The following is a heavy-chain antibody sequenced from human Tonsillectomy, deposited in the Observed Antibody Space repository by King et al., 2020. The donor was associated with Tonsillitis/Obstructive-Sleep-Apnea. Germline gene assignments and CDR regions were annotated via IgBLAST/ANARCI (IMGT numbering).Heavy chain of an antibody. D-gene: IGHD1-7*01. V-gene: IGHV4-39*01. CDR1: GGSLSSSSYY. Sequence: QLQESGPGLVKPSETLSLTCTVSGGSLSSSSYYWGWIRQPPGKGLEWIGSIYYSGSTYYNPSLKSRVTISVDTSKNQFSLKLSSVTAADTAVYYCARLPLELRRYYYYYMDVWGKGTTVTVSS. CDR3: ARLPLELRRYYYYYMDV. J-gene: IGHJ6*03. CDR2: IYYSGST.